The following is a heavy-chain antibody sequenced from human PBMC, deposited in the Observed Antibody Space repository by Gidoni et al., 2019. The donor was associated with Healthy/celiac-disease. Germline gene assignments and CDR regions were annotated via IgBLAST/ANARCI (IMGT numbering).Heavy chain of an antibody. CDR1: GFPFSSYG. J-gene: IGHJ4*02. CDR2: ISYDGSNK. Sequence: QVQLVESVGGVVQPVRSLRLSCAASGFPFSSYGMHWVRQAPGKGLEWVAVISYDGSNKYYADSVKGRFTISRDNSKNTLYLQMNSLRAEDTAVYYCAKDRVVVVAATHYFDYWGQGTLVTVSS. V-gene: IGHV3-30*18. CDR3: AKDRVVVVAATHYFDY. D-gene: IGHD2-15*01.